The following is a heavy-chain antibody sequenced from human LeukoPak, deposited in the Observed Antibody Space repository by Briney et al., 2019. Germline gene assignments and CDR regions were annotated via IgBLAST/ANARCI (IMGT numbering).Heavy chain of an antibody. J-gene: IGHJ6*03. CDR1: GFTFSSYS. CDR2: IYYSRNT. D-gene: IGHD1-26*01. Sequence: GSLRLSCAASGFTFSSYSMNWVRQPPGKGLEWIGTIYYSRNTYYNPSLQSRVTISVDTSKNQFSLKLSSVTAADTALYYCARDHSSASYTYYYYYMDVWGKGTTVTVSS. CDR3: ARDHSSASYTYYYYYMDV. V-gene: IGHV4-59*12.